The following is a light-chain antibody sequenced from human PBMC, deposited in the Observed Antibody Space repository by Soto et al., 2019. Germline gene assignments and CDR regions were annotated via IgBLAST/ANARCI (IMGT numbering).Light chain of an antibody. CDR2: GAF. CDR1: QSVAGN. Sequence: EVVMTQSPATLSVSPGERATLSCRASQSVAGNVAWYQQKPGQVPRLLIHGAFTGATGIPARFSGSGSGTEFTLSISSLQSEDFAVYYCQQYNYWPTFGPGTRVDI. CDR3: QQYNYWPT. J-gene: IGKJ3*01. V-gene: IGKV3-15*01.